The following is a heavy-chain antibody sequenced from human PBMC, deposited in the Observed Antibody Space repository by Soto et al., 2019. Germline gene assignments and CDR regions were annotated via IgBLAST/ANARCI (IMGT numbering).Heavy chain of an antibody. CDR1: GGSISSSSYY. CDR2: IYYSGST. CDR3: ARPYYYGSGSPTRGWFDP. J-gene: IGHJ5*02. V-gene: IGHV4-39*01. Sequence: QLQLQESGPGLVKPSETLSLTCTVSGGSISSSSYYWGWIRQPPGKGLEWIGSIYYSGSTYYNPSLKSRVTISVDTSKNQFSLKLSSVTAADTAVYYCARPYYYGSGSPTRGWFDPWGQGTLVTVSS. D-gene: IGHD3-10*01.